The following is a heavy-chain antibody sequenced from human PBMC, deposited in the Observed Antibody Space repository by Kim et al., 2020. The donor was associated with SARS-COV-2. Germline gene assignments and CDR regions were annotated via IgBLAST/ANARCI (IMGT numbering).Heavy chain of an antibody. V-gene: IGHV4-4*07. J-gene: IGHJ6*02. CDR2: LAPSGAT. CDR3: ARDRAEAARDVMDV. D-gene: IGHD6-13*01. Sequence: SETLSLTCTVSGGSIKSYYWSWIRQPAGKGLEWIGRLAPSGATNYSPSLKSRITMSVDTSKNHVSLRLNSVIAADTAVYYCARDRAEAARDVMDVGGQGTAVTVSS. CDR1: GGSIKSYY.